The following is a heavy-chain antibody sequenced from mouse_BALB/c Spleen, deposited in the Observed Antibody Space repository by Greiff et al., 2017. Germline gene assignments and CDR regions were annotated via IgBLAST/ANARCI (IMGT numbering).Heavy chain of an antibody. CDR2: ISSGGST. CDR3: ARGEDGTAYYFDY. CDR1: GFTFSSYA. D-gene: IGHD1-2*01. J-gene: IGHJ2*01. Sequence: EVNVVESGGGLVKPGGSLKLSCAASGFTFSSYAMSWVRQTPEKRLEWVASISSGGSTYYPNSVKGRFTISRDNARNILYLQMSSLRSEDTAMYYCARGEDGTAYYFDYWGQGTTLTVSS. V-gene: IGHV5-6-5*01.